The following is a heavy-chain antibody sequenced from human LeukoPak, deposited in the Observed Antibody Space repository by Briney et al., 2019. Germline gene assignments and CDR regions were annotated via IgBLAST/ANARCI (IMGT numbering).Heavy chain of an antibody. CDR3: ARGIAVAGTDFDY. CDR1: GFTFSSYS. J-gene: IGHJ4*02. V-gene: IGHV3-48*04. Sequence: GGSLRLSCAASGFTFSSYSMNWVRQAPGKGLEWVSYISSSSSTIYYADSVKGRFTISRDNAKNSLYLQMNSLRAEDTAVYYCARGIAVAGTDFDYWGQGTLVTVSS. CDR2: ISSSSSTI. D-gene: IGHD6-19*01.